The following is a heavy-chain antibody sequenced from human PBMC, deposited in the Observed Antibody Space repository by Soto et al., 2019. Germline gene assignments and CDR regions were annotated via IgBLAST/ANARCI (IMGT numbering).Heavy chain of an antibody. CDR2: SHKSGST. V-gene: IGHV4-59*08. J-gene: IGHJ4*02. D-gene: IGHD6-19*01. Sequence: SETLSLTCTVSGGSISSDYWSWIRQPPGKGLEWIGYSHKSGSTDYNPSLKSRVTISVDTSRNEFSLKLRSVTAADTAVYYCARGGWYEDHWGQGTLVTVSS. CDR1: GGSISSDY. CDR3: ARGGWYEDH.